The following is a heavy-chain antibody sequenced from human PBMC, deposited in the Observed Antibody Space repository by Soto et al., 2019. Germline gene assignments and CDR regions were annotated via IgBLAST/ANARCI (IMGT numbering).Heavy chain of an antibody. CDR2: IRSKANSYAT. Sequence: EVQLVESGGGLVQPGGSLKLSCAASGFTFSGSAMHWVRQASGKGLEWVGRIRSKANSYATAYAASVKGRFTISRDDSKNTAYLQMNSLKTEDTAVYYCTRLGMATRVDDWGQGTLVTVSS. CDR1: GFTFSGSA. J-gene: IGHJ4*02. CDR3: TRLGMATRVDD. V-gene: IGHV3-73*02. D-gene: IGHD5-12*01.